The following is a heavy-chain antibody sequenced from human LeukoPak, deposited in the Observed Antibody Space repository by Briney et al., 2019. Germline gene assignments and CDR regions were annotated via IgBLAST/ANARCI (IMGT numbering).Heavy chain of an antibody. CDR1: GYTFTGYY. J-gene: IGHJ4*02. D-gene: IGHD1-14*01. Sequence: SVKVSCNASGYTFTGYYKHWVRQPPGQGLEGAGWINPNSGGTNYAQKFQGRVTMTRDTSISTAYMALIRPRSDDTAVYYGVRFTTRNNHYLDYWGQGTLVTVSS. CDR2: INPNSGGT. CDR3: VRFTTRNNHYLDY. V-gene: IGHV1-2*02.